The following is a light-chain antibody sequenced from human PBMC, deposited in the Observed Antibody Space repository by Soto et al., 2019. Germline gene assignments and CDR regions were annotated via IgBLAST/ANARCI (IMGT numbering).Light chain of an antibody. Sequence: ELVLTQSPGTLSLSPGDRATLSCRASQSVSSNYLAWYQQKSGQSPRLLIYGASSRATGIPDRFSGSGSGTDFTLTINRLEPEDFAVYYCQQYGTSPRTFGGGTKVDIK. CDR1: QSVSSNY. V-gene: IGKV3-20*01. J-gene: IGKJ4*01. CDR2: GAS. CDR3: QQYGTSPRT.